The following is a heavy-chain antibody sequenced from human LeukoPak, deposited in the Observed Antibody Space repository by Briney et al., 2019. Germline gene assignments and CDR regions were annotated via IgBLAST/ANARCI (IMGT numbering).Heavy chain of an antibody. CDR2: IYTSVST. V-gene: IGHV4-4*07. CDR3: ARDGGFTVTTRLDY. Sequence: SETLSLTCTVSGGSLSSYYWSWVRQPAGKGLEWGGRIYTSVSTNYNPSLTSRVTMSLDTSKNQFSLRLSSVPAADTAVYYCARDGGFTVTTRLDYWGQGTLVTVSS. CDR1: GGSLSSYY. D-gene: IGHD4-11*01. J-gene: IGHJ4*02.